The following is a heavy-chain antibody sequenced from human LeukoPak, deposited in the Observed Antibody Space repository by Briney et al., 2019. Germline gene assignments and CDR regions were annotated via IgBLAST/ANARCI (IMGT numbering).Heavy chain of an antibody. Sequence: SGPTLLNPTHALTLTSTFSGFSLSTSGLGVGWIRLPPGKSMEWLALIYWDDGKRYSPSLKSRLTITKDTSKNQVVLTMTNMDPVDTATYYCAHRPAVVAAYYFDYWGQGTLVTVSS. CDR1: GFSLSTSGLG. V-gene: IGHV2-5*02. J-gene: IGHJ4*02. CDR3: AHRPAVVAAYYFDY. D-gene: IGHD2-15*01. CDR2: IYWDDGK.